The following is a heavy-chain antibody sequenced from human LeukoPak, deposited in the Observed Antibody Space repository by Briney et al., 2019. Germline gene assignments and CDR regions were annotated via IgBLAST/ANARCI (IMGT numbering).Heavy chain of an antibody. D-gene: IGHD3-10*01. V-gene: IGHV4-34*01. Sequence: SETLSLTCAVYGGSFSGYYWSWIRQPPGKGLEWIGEINHSGSTNYNPSLKSRVTISVGTSKNQFSLKLSSVTAADTAVYYCARGRTRGLDYWGQGTLVTVSS. CDR2: INHSGST. J-gene: IGHJ4*02. CDR1: GGSFSGYY. CDR3: ARGRTRGLDY.